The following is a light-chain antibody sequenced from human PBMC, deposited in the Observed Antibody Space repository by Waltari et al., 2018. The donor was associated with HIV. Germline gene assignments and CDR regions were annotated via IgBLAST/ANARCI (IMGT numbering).Light chain of an antibody. CDR2: RNN. CDR1: SSNIGSNY. Sequence: QSVLTQPPSASGTPGQRVTISCSGSSSNIGSNYVYWYQQVPGTAPKLLLYRNNQRPSGVLDRFSGSKSGTSASLAISGLRSEDEADYYCASWDASLSGHYVFGPGTRVTVL. J-gene: IGLJ1*01. CDR3: ASWDASLSGHYV. V-gene: IGLV1-47*01.